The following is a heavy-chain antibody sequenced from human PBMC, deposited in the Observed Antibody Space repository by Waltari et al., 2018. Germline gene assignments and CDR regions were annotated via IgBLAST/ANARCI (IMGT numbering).Heavy chain of an antibody. Sequence: QLQLQESGPGLVKPSETLSLTCTVSGGSISSSSYYWGWNRQPPGKGLGWIGSIYYSGRTYQNPSPKSRVTLFVDTSKNQFSLKLSSVTAADTAVYYCARVRKVRVTTSGPVDYWGQGTLVTVSS. CDR3: ARVRKVRVTTSGPVDY. V-gene: IGHV4-39*07. CDR1: GGSISSSSYY. D-gene: IGHD4-17*01. CDR2: IYYSGRT. J-gene: IGHJ4*02.